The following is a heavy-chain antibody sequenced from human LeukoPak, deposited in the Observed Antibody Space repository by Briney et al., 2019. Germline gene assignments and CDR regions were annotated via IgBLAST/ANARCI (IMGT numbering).Heavy chain of an antibody. CDR1: DGSFSGYS. J-gene: IGHJ4*02. CDR2: IYHSGST. V-gene: IGHV4-34*01. Sequence: SETLSLTCAVYDGSFSGYSWSWIRQPPGKGLEWIGYIYHSGSTYYNPSLKSRVTISVDRSKNQFSLKLSSVTAADTAVYYCAREGGYYGSGYYFDYWGQGTLVTVSS. D-gene: IGHD3-10*01. CDR3: AREGGYYGSGYYFDY.